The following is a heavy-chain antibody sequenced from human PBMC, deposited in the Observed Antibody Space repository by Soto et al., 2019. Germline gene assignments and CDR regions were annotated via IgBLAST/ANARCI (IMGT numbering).Heavy chain of an antibody. Sequence: SXTLSLTCAVYGGSFSGYYWSWIRQPPGKGLEWIGEINHSGSTNYNPSLKSRVTISVDTSKNQFSLKLSSVTAADTAVYYCARGLNFDYWGQGTLVTVSS. CDR1: GGSFSGYY. CDR2: INHSGST. J-gene: IGHJ4*02. V-gene: IGHV4-34*01. CDR3: ARGLNFDY.